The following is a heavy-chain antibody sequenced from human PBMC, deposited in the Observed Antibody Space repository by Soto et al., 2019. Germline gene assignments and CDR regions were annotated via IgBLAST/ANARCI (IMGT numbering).Heavy chain of an antibody. Sequence: EVQLLESGGGLVQPGGSLRLSCAASGFMLSNYWMSWVRQAPGKGLEWVANIKQDGSEKRYVDSVKGRVTISEDNTKNSLSLQLNSLRVEDMAMYYCSRTYCGGDNCYFGYWGQGTLGTVSS. CDR2: IKQDGSEK. V-gene: IGHV3-7*02. CDR1: GFMLSNYW. CDR3: SRTYCGGDNCYFGY. D-gene: IGHD2-21*01. J-gene: IGHJ4*02.